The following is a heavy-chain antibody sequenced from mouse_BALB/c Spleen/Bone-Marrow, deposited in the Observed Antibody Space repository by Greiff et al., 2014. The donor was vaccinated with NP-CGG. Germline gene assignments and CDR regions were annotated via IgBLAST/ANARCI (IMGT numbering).Heavy chain of an antibody. J-gene: IGHJ3*01. Sequence: DVHLVESGGGLVQPGGSRKLSCAASGFTFSSFGMHWVRQAPEKGLEWVAYISSGSSTIYYADTVKGRFTISRDNPKNTLFLQMTRLRSEDTAMYYCARGDLLRGFAYWGQGTLVTVSA. V-gene: IGHV5-17*02. CDR3: ARGDLLRGFAY. CDR2: ISSGSSTI. CDR1: GFTFSSFG. D-gene: IGHD1-1*01.